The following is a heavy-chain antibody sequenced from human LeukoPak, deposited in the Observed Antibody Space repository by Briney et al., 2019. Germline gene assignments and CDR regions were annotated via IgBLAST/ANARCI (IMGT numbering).Heavy chain of an antibody. CDR1: GSTFSSYW. J-gene: IGHJ4*02. Sequence: GGSLRLSCAASGSTFSSYWMSWVRQAPGKGLEWVANIKQDGSEKHYVDSVKGRFTISRDNAKNSLYLQMNSLRAEDTAVYYCARGRDYGDSGDYWGQGTLVTVSS. CDR3: ARGRDYGDSGDY. V-gene: IGHV3-7*03. CDR2: IKQDGSEK. D-gene: IGHD4-17*01.